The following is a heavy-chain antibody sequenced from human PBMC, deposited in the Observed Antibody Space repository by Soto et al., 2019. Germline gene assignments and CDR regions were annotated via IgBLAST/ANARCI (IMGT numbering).Heavy chain of an antibody. CDR2: IYHSGRA. J-gene: IGHJ4*02. D-gene: IGHD2-21*01. Sequence: QVQLQESGPGLVKPSGTLSLTCSISGESITNDRWWSWVRQSPGQGLEWIGEIYHSGRAHYNPSLKTRVIISLDKSKNSFSLTLSSVTAADTAVYYCTANGFYSLDYWGQGSLVTVSS. CDR3: TANGFYSLDY. V-gene: IGHV4-4*02. CDR1: GESITNDRW.